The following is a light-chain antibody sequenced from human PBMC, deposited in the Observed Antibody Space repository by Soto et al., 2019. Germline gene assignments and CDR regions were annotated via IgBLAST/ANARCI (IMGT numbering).Light chain of an antibody. CDR1: QSITSW. Sequence: DIQMTQSPSTLSASVGDRVTITCRASQSITSWLAWYQQKPGKAPKLLISKASSLESGVPSRFSGSGSGTEFTLTISSLQPDDFATYHCQQYDRYPHAFGGGTKVEIK. J-gene: IGKJ4*01. CDR3: QQYDRYPHA. CDR2: KAS. V-gene: IGKV1-5*03.